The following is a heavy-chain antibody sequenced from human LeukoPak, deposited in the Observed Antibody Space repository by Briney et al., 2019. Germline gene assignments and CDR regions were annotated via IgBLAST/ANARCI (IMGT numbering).Heavy chain of an antibody. CDR2: IYYSGST. J-gene: IGHJ6*02. CDR1: GGSISSYY. V-gene: IGHV4-59*01. Sequence: PSETLSLTCTVSGGSISSYYWSWIRQPPGKGLEWIGYIYYSGSTNYNPSLKSRVTISVDTSKNQFSLKLSSVTAADTAVYYCARGYYSLDVWGQGTTVTVSS. CDR3: ARGYYSLDV.